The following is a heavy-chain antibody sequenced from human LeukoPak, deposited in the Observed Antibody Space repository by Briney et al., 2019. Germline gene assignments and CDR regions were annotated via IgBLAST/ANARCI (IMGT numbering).Heavy chain of an antibody. V-gene: IGHV3-30*02. CDR3: AKDLGRGVDPWGFDY. D-gene: IGHD1-1*01. CDR2: IRYDGSNK. CDR1: GFTFSSYG. Sequence: GGSLRLSCAASGFTFSSYGMHWVRQAPGKGLEWVAFIRYDGSNKYYADSVKGRFTISRDNSKNTLYLQMNSLRAEDTAVYYCAKDLGRGVDPWGFDYWGQGTLVTVSS. J-gene: IGHJ4*02.